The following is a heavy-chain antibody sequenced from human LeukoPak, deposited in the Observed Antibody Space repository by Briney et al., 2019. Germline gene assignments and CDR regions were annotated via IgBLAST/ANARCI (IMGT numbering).Heavy chain of an antibody. CDR3: ARWSSGTTRGYH. J-gene: IGHJ4*02. CDR1: GFTFSNYW. D-gene: IGHD6-19*01. V-gene: IGHV3-7*01. Sequence: GGSLRLSCAASGFTFSNYWMSWVRQAPGKGLEWVANIKQDGSEKYYVDSVKGRFTISRDNANNSLYLQMSSLRAEDTAVYYCARWSSGTTRGYHWGQGTLVTVSS. CDR2: IKQDGSEK.